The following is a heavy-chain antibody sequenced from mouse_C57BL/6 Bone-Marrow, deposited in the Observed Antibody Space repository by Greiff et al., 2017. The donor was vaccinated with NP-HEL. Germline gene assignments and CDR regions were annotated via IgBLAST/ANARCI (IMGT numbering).Heavy chain of an antibody. D-gene: IGHD2-12*01. CDR2: INPSSGYT. Sequence: QVQLQQSGAELARPGASVKMSCKASGYTFTSYTMHWVKQRPGQGLEWIRYINPSSGYTKYNQKFKDKATLTADKSSSTAYMQLSSLTSEDSAVYYCARRRRRRHYYAMDYWGQGTSVTVSS. V-gene: IGHV1-4*01. J-gene: IGHJ4*01. CDR3: ARRRRRRHYYAMDY. CDR1: GYTFTSYT.